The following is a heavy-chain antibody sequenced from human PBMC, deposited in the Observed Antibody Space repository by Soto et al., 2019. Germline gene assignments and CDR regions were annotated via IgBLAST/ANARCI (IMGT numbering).Heavy chain of an antibody. CDR1: GYSFTSHW. CDR2: IFPGDSDT. CDR3: ARGAYCSGGSCYYYGMDV. D-gene: IGHD2-15*01. Sequence: PGESLKISCQGSGYSFTSHWIGWVRQMPGKGLEWMGIIFPGDSDTRYSPSFQGQVTISADKSISTAYLQWSSLKASDTAMYYCARGAYCSGGSCYYYGMDVWGQGTTVTVSS. J-gene: IGHJ6*02. V-gene: IGHV5-51*01.